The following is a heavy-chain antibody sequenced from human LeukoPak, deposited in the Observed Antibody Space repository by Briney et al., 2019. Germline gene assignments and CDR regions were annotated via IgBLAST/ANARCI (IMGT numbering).Heavy chain of an antibody. Sequence: TSVKVSCKASGGTFSSYAISWVRQAPGQGLKGMEWITAYNGNTNYAQKLQGRVTMTTDTSTSTAYMELRSLRSDDTAVYYCARDRVGYCSSTSCYEDYWGQGTLVTVSS. J-gene: IGHJ4*02. V-gene: IGHV1-18*01. CDR1: GGTFSSYA. CDR2: ITAYNGNT. CDR3: ARDRVGYCSSTSCYEDY. D-gene: IGHD2-2*01.